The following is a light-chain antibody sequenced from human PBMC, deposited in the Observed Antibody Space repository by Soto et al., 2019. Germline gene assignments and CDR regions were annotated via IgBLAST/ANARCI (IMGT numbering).Light chain of an antibody. CDR2: EGS. CDR3: CSYAGSTTPYV. J-gene: IGLJ1*01. V-gene: IGLV2-23*01. CDR1: SSDVGSYNL. Sequence: QSVLTQPASVSGSPGQSITISCTGTSSDVGSYNLVSWYQQHPGKAPKLMIYEGSKRPSGVSNRFSGSKSGNTASLRISGLQAEDEANYYCCSYAGSTTPYVFGTGTKLTVL.